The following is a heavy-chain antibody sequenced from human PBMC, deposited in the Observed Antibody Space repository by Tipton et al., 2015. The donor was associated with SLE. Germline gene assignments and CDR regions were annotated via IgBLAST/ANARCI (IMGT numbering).Heavy chain of an antibody. J-gene: IGHJ4*02. V-gene: IGHV4-30-2*01. CDR3: ARDLYWDGFDY. D-gene: IGHD1-26*01. CDR2: IYHTGST. Sequence: TLSLTCAVSGGSIRSADYSWSWIRQPPGKGLEWIGYIYHTGSTHYNSSLKSRVTISVDTSKNQFSLKLSSVTAADTAVYYCARDLYWDGFDYWGQGTLVTVSS. CDR1: GGSIRSADYS.